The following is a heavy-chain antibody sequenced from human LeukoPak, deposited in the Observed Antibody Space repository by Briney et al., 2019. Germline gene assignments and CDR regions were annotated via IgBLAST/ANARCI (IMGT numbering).Heavy chain of an antibody. CDR3: AKGSDWAFDI. CDR2: IKGDGSQK. Sequence: GGTLGLSCAVSAFTLSSSWMNWVRPAPGKGLEWVANIKGDGSQKNYVDSVKGRFTISRDNAKTSLFLQMNSLRAEDTAVYYCAKGSDWAFDIWGQGTMVTVSS. J-gene: IGHJ3*02. CDR1: AFTLSSSW. V-gene: IGHV3-7*01. D-gene: IGHD2-21*02.